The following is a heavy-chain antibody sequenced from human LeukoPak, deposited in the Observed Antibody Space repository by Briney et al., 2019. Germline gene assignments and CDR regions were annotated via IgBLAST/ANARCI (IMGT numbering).Heavy chain of an antibody. J-gene: IGHJ6*02. V-gene: IGHV3-64D*09. D-gene: IGHD3-10*01. Sequence: GGSLRLSCAASGFTFSTYAMHWVRQAPGKGLEYVSVISSNGGSTYYADSVKGRFTISRDNSKNTLYLQMSSLRAEDTAVYYCVKDLSYYGYGYYYYGMDVWGQGTTVTVSS. CDR2: ISSNGGST. CDR1: GFTFSTYA. CDR3: VKDLSYYGYGYYYYGMDV.